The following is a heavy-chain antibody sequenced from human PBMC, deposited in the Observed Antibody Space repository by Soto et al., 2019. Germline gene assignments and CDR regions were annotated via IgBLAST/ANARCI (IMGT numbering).Heavy chain of an antibody. J-gene: IGHJ6*02. CDR1: GGTFSNYG. V-gene: IGHV1-69*13. CDR3: AHRLPGPSGYDV. CDR2: IIPLFGTA. D-gene: IGHD6-13*01. Sequence: SVKVSCKASGGTFSNYGISWVRQAPGQGLEWMGEIIPLFGTANYAQKFQGRVTITSDESTTTAYMELSSLRSEDTAVYYCAHRLPGPSGYDVWGQGTTVTVSS.